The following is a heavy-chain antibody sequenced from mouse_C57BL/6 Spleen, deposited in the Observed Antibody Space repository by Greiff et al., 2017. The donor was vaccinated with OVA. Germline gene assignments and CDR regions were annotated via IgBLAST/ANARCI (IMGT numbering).Heavy chain of an antibody. CDR2: IDPENGDT. J-gene: IGHJ4*01. Sequence: VQLQQSGAELVRPGASVKLSCTASGFNIKDDYMHWVKQRPEQGLEWIGWIDPENGDTEYASKFQGKATITADTSSNTAYRQLSSLTSEDTAVYYCTTTPPMIDYAMDYWGQGTSVTVSS. CDR3: TTTPPMIDYAMDY. V-gene: IGHV14-4*01. CDR1: GFNIKDDY. D-gene: IGHD2-4*01.